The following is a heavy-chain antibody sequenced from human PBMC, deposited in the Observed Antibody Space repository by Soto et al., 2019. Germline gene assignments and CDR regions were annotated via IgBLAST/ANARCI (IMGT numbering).Heavy chain of an antibody. V-gene: IGHV5-51*01. CDR1: GYSFTSNW. CDR2: INPADTDI. CDR3: ARYQTHDTPRKIDF. Sequence: PGESLKISCQGSGYSFTSNWIGWVRQMPGKGLEWMGIINPADTDIKYSPSFQGQVTISVDKSIGTAYLQWSSLKASDTAMYYCARYQTHDTPRKIDFWGQGTLVTVSS. D-gene: IGHD2-15*01. J-gene: IGHJ4*02.